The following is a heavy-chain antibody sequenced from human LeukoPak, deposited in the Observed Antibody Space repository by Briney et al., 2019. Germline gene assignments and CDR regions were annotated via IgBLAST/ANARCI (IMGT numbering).Heavy chain of an antibody. CDR2: IYHSGST. CDR3: ARDYYDSSGYYYPIDY. Sequence: SETLSLTCTVSGYSISSGYYWGWIRQPPGKGLEWIGSIYHSGSTYYNPSLKSRVTISVDTSKNQFSLKLSSVTAADTAVYYCARDYYDSSGYYYPIDYWGQGTLVTVSS. CDR1: GYSISSGYY. V-gene: IGHV4-38-2*02. D-gene: IGHD3-22*01. J-gene: IGHJ4*02.